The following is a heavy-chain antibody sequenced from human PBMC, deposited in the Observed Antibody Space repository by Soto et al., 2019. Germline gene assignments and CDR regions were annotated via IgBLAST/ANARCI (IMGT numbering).Heavy chain of an antibody. CDR2: IKSKTDRGTT. Sequence: EVQLVESGGGLVKPGGSLRLSCAASGFSFSNAWMNWVRQAPGKGLEWVGRIKSKTDRGTTDYAAPVKGSFTISRDDSKNTLYLQMHSLKTEDTAVYYCTTDTVVIGVTSYFYAMDVWGQGTTVTVSS. J-gene: IGHJ6*02. CDR1: GFSFSNAW. D-gene: IGHD2-15*01. CDR3: TTDTVVIGVTSYFYAMDV. V-gene: IGHV3-15*07.